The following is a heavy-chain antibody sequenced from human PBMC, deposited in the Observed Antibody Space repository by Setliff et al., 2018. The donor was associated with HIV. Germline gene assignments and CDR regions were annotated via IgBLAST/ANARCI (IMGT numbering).Heavy chain of an antibody. CDR3: ASAPLYFYDGSGYLKY. J-gene: IGHJ4*02. CDR2: IHTSGRT. D-gene: IGHD3-22*01. Sequence: PSETLSLTCTVSGGSNSGDYWSWIRQPPGKGLEWIGYIHTSGRTNYNYPFKTRATISRDTSKNQVSPKLGSVTAADTAAYFCASAPLYFYDGSGYLKYWGQGSQVTVSS. V-gene: IGHV4-4*09. CDR1: GGSNSGDY.